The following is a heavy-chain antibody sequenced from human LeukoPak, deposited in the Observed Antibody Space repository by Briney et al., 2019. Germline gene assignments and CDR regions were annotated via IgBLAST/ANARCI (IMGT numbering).Heavy chain of an antibody. CDR2: IYNSGGT. J-gene: IGHJ5*02. CDR3: ASDLTVPPYNWFDP. CDR1: GGSIRSSH. D-gene: IGHD7-27*01. Sequence: SETLSLTCTVSGGSIRSSHWSWIRQPAGKGLEWIAIIYNSGGTNYDPSLKSRVTISRDTSKNQFSLTLTSVTAADTAVYYCASDLTVPPYNWFDPWGQGTLVTVSS. V-gene: IGHV4-4*07.